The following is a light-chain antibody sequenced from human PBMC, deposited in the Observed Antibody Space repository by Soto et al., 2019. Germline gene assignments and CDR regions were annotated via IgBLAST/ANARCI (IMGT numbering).Light chain of an antibody. Sequence: QSVLTQPASVSGSPGQSITISCTGSNSDIGGYNYVSWYDHHPGKAPRLIIYEVSNRPSGVSNRFSGSKSGNTASLTISGLQAEDEANYYCSSYRSTSTCVFGNGTKVTVL. J-gene: IGLJ1*01. CDR2: EVS. V-gene: IGLV2-14*01. CDR3: SSYRSTSTCV. CDR1: NSDIGGYNY.